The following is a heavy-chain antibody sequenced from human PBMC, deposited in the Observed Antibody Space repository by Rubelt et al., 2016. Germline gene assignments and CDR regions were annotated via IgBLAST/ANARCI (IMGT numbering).Heavy chain of an antibody. V-gene: IGHV1-24*01. CDR1: GDTLSVFS. J-gene: IGHJ3*02. D-gene: IGHD6-13*01. Sequence: QVQLVQSGAVLTKPGASVKVSCKVSGDTLSVFSIHWVRQAPGQGLEWMGGFDGEDGETGYAQNCQGRLIMTEDTSTGTAYMELSRLTSADTAVYYCSTADSSSWYDATDTWGQGTMVTVSS. CDR2: FDGEDGET. CDR3: STADSSSWYDATDT.